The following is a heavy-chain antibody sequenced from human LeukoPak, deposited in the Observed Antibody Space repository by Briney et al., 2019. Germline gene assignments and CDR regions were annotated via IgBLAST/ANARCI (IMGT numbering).Heavy chain of an antibody. Sequence: GGSLRLSCVGSGFTFSSHWMSWVRQAPGKGLEWVANIKQDGSEVDYVDSVKGRFTISRDSSNNTLFLQMNSLRAEDTAVYYCAKDRETTASGTFDYWGQGALVTVSS. CDR3: AKDRETTASGTFDY. D-gene: IGHD1-14*01. V-gene: IGHV3-7*01. CDR1: GFTFSSHW. CDR2: IKQDGSEV. J-gene: IGHJ4*02.